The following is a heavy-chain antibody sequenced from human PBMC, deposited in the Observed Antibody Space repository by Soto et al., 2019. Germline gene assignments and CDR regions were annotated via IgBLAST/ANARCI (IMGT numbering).Heavy chain of an antibody. CDR1: GFTVSSNY. D-gene: IGHD3-10*01. V-gene: IGHV3-66*01. CDR2: IYSGGST. CDR3: ARAYIKLWSYYYMDV. J-gene: IGHJ6*03. Sequence: GGSLRLSCAASGFTVSSNYMSWVRQAPGKGLEWVSVIYSGGSTYYADSVKGRFTISRDNSKNTLYLQMNSLRAEDTAVYYCARAYIKLWSYYYMDVWGKGTTVTVSS.